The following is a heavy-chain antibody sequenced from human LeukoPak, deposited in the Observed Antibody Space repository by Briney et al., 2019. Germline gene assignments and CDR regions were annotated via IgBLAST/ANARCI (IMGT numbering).Heavy chain of an antibody. J-gene: IGHJ4*02. CDR1: GFTFSSYA. CDR3: VKDRGSLEWLLLDY. Sequence: GGSLRLSCAASGFTFSSYALSWVRQAPGKGLEWVSAISGSGGSTYYANSVKGRFTISRDNSKNTLYLQMNSLRAEDTAVYYCVKDRGSLEWLLLDYWGQGTLVTVSS. CDR2: ISGSGGST. V-gene: IGHV3-23*01. D-gene: IGHD3-3*01.